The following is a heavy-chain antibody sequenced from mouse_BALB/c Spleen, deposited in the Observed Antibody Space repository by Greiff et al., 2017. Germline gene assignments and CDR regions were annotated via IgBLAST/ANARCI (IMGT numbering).Heavy chain of an antibody. Sequence: EVQGVESGGDLVKPGGSLKLSCAASGFTFSSYGMSWVRQTPDKRLEWVATISSGGSYTYYPDSVKGRFTISRDNAKNTLYLQMSSLKSEDTAMYYCARHGDYYGSSPSYWYFDVWGAGTTVTVSS. CDR3: ARHGDYYGSSPSYWYFDV. CDR1: GFTFSSYG. J-gene: IGHJ1*01. CDR2: ISSGGSYT. D-gene: IGHD1-1*01. V-gene: IGHV5-6*01.